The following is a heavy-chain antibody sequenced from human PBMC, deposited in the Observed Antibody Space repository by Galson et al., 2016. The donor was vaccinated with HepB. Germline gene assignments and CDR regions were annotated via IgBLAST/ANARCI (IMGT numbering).Heavy chain of an antibody. CDR2: IYSEDNT. J-gene: IGHJ3*02. V-gene: IGHV3-53*01. CDR1: GFTVSNNY. CDR3: TRDRLGSTAKEVAFDI. Sequence: SLRLSCAASGFTVSNNYMSWVRQAPGKGLEWVSFIYSEDNTNYADSVQGRFSVSSDNSYDTVYLQMNSLRVEDTAVYYCTRDRLGSTAKEVAFDIWGQGTMVTVPS. D-gene: IGHD1-1*01.